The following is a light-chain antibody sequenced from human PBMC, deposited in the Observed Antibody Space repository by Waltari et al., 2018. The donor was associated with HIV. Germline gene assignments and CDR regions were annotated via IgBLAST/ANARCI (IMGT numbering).Light chain of an antibody. V-gene: IGLV2-8*01. Sequence: QSALTQTPSAFGSPGQSVTISCTGTSSDVGGYNYVSWYQHRPGKAPKPFIYEGTMLPSGVPDRFPGSKSDNKASLAVSGLQAEDEADYYCSSYAGRYTLIVGGGTKLTVL. CDR3: SSYAGRYTLI. CDR1: SSDVGGYNY. CDR2: EGT. J-gene: IGLJ2*01.